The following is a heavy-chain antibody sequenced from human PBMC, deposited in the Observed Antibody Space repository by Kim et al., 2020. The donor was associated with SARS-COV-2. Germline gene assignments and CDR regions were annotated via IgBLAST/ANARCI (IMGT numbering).Heavy chain of an antibody. Sequence: YAQGFTGRFVFSLDTSVSTAYLQISSLKAEDTAVYYCARDGWNDVNHFDYWGQGTLVTVSS. J-gene: IGHJ4*02. D-gene: IGHD1-1*01. CDR3: ARDGWNDVNHFDY. V-gene: IGHV7-4-1*02.